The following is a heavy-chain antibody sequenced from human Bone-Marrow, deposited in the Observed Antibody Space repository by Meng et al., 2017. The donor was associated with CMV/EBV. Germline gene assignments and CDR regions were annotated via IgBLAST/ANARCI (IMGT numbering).Heavy chain of an antibody. CDR2: ISHDGNNK. V-gene: IGHV3-30-3*01. CDR1: GFSFSNHA. Sequence: GESLKISCAASGFSFSNHAMHWVRQAPGKGLEWVSVISHDGNNKFYADSVQGRFTISRDNSKNTLFLQMCSLRGDDTALYSCARDTPADSRVGAIDYWGQGTRVTVSS. J-gene: IGHJ4*02. CDR3: ARDTPADSRVGAIDY. D-gene: IGHD1-26*01.